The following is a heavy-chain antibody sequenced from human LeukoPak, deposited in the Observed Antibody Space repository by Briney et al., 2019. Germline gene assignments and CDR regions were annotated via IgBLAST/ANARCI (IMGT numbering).Heavy chain of an antibody. CDR2: IGYDGSTK. CDR3: SKDRSTNWSLDY. CDR1: GFTFNKDG. D-gene: IGHD6-13*01. J-gene: IGHJ4*02. Sequence: GGSLRLSCAASGFTFNKDGMHWVRQAPGKGLEWVTFIGYDGSTKYYADSVKDRFTISRDNLKNTLYLQMNSLRPEDAAVYYCSKDRSTNWSLDYWGQGTLVIVSS. V-gene: IGHV3-30*02.